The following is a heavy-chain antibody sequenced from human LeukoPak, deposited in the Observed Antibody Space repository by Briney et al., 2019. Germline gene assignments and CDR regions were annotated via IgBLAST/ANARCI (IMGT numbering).Heavy chain of an antibody. J-gene: IGHJ3*02. D-gene: IGHD2-15*01. CDR3: ARHRSGGSQDDAFDI. CDR2: IKQDGSEK. CDR1: EFTFSPYW. V-gene: IGHV3-7*01. Sequence: TGGSLRLSCAASEFTFSPYWMSWVRQAPGKGLEGVADIKQDGSEKYYVDSVKGRFTISRQNAKTSLFLQMNSLRAEDTAVYYCARHRSGGSQDDAFDIWGQGTMVTVSS.